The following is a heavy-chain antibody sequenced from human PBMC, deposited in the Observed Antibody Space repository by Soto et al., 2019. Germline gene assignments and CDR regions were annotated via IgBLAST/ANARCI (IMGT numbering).Heavy chain of an antibody. D-gene: IGHD3-16*01. J-gene: IGHJ4*02. CDR2: IFYSGTT. CDR1: GGSISSYY. Sequence: QVQLQESGPGLVKPSETLSLTCVFSGGSISSYYWNRIRQSPGEGLEWIGYIFYSGTTKFNPSLESRVSLSIDTSKNQISLKLSSVTAADTAIYYCARGAGGNFDYWGQGTLVTVSS. V-gene: IGHV4-59*01. CDR3: ARGAGGNFDY.